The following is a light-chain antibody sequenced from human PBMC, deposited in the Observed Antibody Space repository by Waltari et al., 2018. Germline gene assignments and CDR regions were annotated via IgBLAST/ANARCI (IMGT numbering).Light chain of an antibody. CDR1: QSVTSN. V-gene: IGKV3-15*01. CDR3: QQYNNWYT. J-gene: IGKJ2*01. Sequence: ILMTQSPATLSVSPGERATLSCRASQSVTSNLAWYQQKPGQAPRLLIYGASTRATGIPGRFSGSGSGTEFTLTISSLQSEDSAVYYCQQYNNWYTFGQGTKLEFK. CDR2: GAS.